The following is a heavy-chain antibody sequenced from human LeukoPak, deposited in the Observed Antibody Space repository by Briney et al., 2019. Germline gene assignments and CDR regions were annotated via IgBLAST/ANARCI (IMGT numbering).Heavy chain of an antibody. CDR3: ARSPTTMVRGVIITLLGDAFDI. V-gene: IGHV4-59*01. CDR1: GGSISSYY. D-gene: IGHD3-10*01. CDR2: IYYSGST. J-gene: IGHJ3*02. Sequence: SETLSLTCTVSGGSISSYYWSWIRQPPGKGLEWIGYIYYSGSTNYNPSLKSRVTISVDTSKNQFSLKLGSVTAADTAVYYCARSPTTMVRGVIITLLGDAFDIWGQGTMVTVSS.